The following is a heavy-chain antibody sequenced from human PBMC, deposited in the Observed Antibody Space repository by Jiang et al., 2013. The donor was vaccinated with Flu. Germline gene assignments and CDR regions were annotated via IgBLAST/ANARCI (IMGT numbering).Heavy chain of an antibody. Sequence: VQLVESGAEVKKPGSSVKVSCKASGGTFSSYAISWVRQAPGQGLEWMGGIIPIFGTANYAQKFQGRVTITADESTSTAYMELSSLRSEDTAVYYCAREWGYYDSSGYYYAYWGQGTLVTVSS. CDR2: IIPIFGTA. D-gene: IGHD3-22*01. J-gene: IGHJ4*02. CDR1: GGTFSSYA. CDR3: AREWGYYDSSGYYYAY. V-gene: IGHV1-69*01.